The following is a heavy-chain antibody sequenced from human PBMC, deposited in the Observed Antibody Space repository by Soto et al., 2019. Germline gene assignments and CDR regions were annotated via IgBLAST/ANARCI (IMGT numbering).Heavy chain of an antibody. J-gene: IGHJ4*02. CDR3: ARGLPQVCDY. CDR1: GGSFSGYY. Sequence: QAQLQQWGAGLLKPSETLSLTCAVYGGSFSGYYWSWIPQPPGKGLEWIGENNHRGSTNYNPALKSRVTISVDTSRNQCSLKLSSVTAAATAVYYCARGLPQVCDYWGQGTLVTVSS. V-gene: IGHV4-34*01. CDR2: NNHRGST.